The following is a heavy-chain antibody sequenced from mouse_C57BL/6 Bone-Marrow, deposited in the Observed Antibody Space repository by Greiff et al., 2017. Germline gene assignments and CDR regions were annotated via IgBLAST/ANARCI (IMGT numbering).Heavy chain of an antibody. CDR1: GYTFTDYE. D-gene: IGHD1-1*02. J-gene: IGHJ4*01. CDR2: IDPETGGT. CDR3: TRGGSIGTIVY. V-gene: IGHV1-15*01. Sequence: VQLQQSGAELVRPGASVTLSCKASGYTFTDYEMHWVKQTPVHGLEWIGAIDPETGGTAYNQKFKGKAILTADKSSSTAYMELRSLTSEDAAVYYCTRGGSIGTIVYGGQGTSLTVSS.